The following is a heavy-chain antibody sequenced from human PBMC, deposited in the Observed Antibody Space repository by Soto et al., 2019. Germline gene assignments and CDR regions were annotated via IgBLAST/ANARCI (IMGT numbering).Heavy chain of an antibody. Sequence: QLQLQESGPGLVKPSETLSLTCIVSGGSISGSGYYWGWIRQPPGKGPEWIGSIYSSGSTYYNPPLQSRLTVSLDTSKNQFSLKPSSVTAADTAVYYCARQTLLWIGDPDGDWFDPWGQGTLVTVSS. V-gene: IGHV4-39*01. CDR2: IYSSGST. CDR3: ARQTLLWIGDPDGDWFDP. D-gene: IGHD3-10*01. J-gene: IGHJ5*02. CDR1: GGSISGSGYY.